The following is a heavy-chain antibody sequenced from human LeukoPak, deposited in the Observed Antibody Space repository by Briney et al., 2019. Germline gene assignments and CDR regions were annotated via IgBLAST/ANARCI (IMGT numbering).Heavy chain of an antibody. D-gene: IGHD2-15*01. V-gene: IGHV1-18*01. CDR1: GYTFTSYG. J-gene: IGHJ4*02. CDR2: ISAYNGNT. Sequence: ASVKVSCKASGYTFTSYGISWVRQAPGQGLEWMGWISAYNGNTNYAQKLQGRVTMTTDTSTSTAYMELSSLRSEDTAVYYCARDLLGYCSGGSCSHEYWGQGTLVTVSS. CDR3: ARDLLGYCSGGSCSHEY.